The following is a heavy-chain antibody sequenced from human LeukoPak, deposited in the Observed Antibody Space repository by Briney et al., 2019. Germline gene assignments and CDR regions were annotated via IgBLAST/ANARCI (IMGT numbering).Heavy chain of an antibody. CDR1: GFTFDDYA. J-gene: IGHJ4*02. CDR2: ISWNGGSI. V-gene: IGHV3-9*01. D-gene: IGHD3-22*01. CDR3: ARAYYYDSSGPDY. Sequence: GGSLRLSCAASGFTFDDYAMHWVRQAPGKGLEWVSGISWNGGSIGYADSVKGRFTISRDNAKNSLYLQMNSLRAEDTALYYCARAYYYDSSGPDYWGQGTLVTVSS.